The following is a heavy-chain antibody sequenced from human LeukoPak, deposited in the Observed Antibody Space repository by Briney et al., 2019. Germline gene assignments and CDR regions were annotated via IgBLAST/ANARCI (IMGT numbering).Heavy chain of an antibody. V-gene: IGHV4-30-2*01. CDR1: GGSISSGGYS. D-gene: IGHD4-11*01. CDR2: IYHSGST. J-gene: IGHJ6*04. Sequence: SETLSLTCAVSGGSISSGGYSWSWIRQPPGKGLEWIGYIYHSGSTYYNPSLKSRVTISVDRSKNQFSLKLSSVTAADTAVYYCATFTQTTIDYYGMDVWGKGTTVTVSS. CDR3: ATFTQTTIDYYGMDV.